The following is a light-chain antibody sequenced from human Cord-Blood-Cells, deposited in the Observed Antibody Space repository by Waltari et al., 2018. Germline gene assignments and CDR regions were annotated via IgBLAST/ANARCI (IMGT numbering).Light chain of an antibody. CDR2: YDD. CDR3: AAWDDSLNGWV. J-gene: IGLJ3*02. CDR1: RSNIGNNA. Sequence: QSVLTQPPSVSEAPRKRVPISCSGRRSNIGNNAVNWYQQLPGKAPKLLIYYDDLLPSGVSDRFSGSKSGTSASLAISGLQSEDEADYYCAAWDDSLNGWVFGGGTKLTVL. V-gene: IGLV1-36*01.